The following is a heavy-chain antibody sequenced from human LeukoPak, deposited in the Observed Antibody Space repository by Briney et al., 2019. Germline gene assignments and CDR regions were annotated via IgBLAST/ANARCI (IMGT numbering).Heavy chain of an antibody. CDR1: GGSISSTSYY. D-gene: IGHD3-10*01. CDR3: ARASITRVAFDI. CDR2: IYYSGST. J-gene: IGHJ3*02. V-gene: IGHV4-39*07. Sequence: SETLSLTCTVSGGSISSTSYYWGWIRQPPGKGLEWIGNIYYSGSTYYNPSLKSRVTISVDTSKNQFSLKLSSVTAADTAVYYCARASITRVAFDIWGQGTMVTVSS.